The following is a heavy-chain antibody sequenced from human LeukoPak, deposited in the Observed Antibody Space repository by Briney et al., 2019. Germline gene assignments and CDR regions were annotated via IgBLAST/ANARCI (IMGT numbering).Heavy chain of an antibody. D-gene: IGHD5-12*01. Sequence: PGGSLRLSCAASGFTFSSYSMNWVHQAPGQGLEWVSYISSSSSTTYYADSVKGRFTIPRDNAKNSLYLQMNSLRDEDTAVYYCAKGDSLYSGYDWNFDYWGQGTLVTVSS. CDR2: ISSSSSTT. CDR1: GFTFSSYS. V-gene: IGHV3-48*02. CDR3: AKGDSLYSGYDWNFDY. J-gene: IGHJ4*02.